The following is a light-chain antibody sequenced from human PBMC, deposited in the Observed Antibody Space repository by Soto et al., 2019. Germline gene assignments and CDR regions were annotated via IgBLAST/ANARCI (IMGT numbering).Light chain of an antibody. Sequence: QSALTQPASVSESPGQSITISCTGTSSDIGRYDYISWYQQHPGKAPKVIIYDVTYRPSGIANRFSGSKSGNTASLTISGLQAEDEADYYCSSFTSTSTPVVFGGGTQLTVL. V-gene: IGLV2-14*01. CDR2: DVT. J-gene: IGLJ2*01. CDR3: SSFTSTSTPVV. CDR1: SSDIGRYDY.